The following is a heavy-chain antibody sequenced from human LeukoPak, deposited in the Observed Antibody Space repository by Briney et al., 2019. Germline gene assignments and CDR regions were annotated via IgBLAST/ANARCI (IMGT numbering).Heavy chain of an antibody. J-gene: IGHJ4*02. Sequence: GGSLRLSCAVSGFTFSSYWMHWVRQAPGKGLVWVSHIKTDGSTTAYADSVKGRFTISRDNSRNTLYLQMNSLRAEDTAVYYCARDRGQQLLGYWGQGTLVTVSS. CDR3: ARDRGQQLLGY. CDR2: IKTDGSTT. CDR1: GFTFSSYW. V-gene: IGHV3-74*01. D-gene: IGHD6-13*01.